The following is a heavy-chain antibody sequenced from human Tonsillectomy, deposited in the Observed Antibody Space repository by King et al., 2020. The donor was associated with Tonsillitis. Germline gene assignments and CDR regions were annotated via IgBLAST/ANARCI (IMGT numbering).Heavy chain of an antibody. D-gene: IGHD6-6*01. CDR2: IRYDGSNK. Sequence: VQLVESGGGVVQPGGSLRLSCAASGFTFSSYGMHWVRQAPGKGLEWVAFIRYDGSNKYYADSVKGRFTISRDNSKNTLYLQMNSLRAEETAVYYCAKDRWVDPQLGVLFDYWGQETLLTVSS. CDR3: AKDRWVDPQLGVLFDY. J-gene: IGHJ4*02. CDR1: GFTFSSYG. V-gene: IGHV3-30*02.